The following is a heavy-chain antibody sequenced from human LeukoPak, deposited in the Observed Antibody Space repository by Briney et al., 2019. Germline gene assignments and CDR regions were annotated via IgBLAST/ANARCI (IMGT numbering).Heavy chain of an antibody. V-gene: IGHV3-9*01. CDR1: GFTFDDYA. Sequence: PGRSLRLSCAASGFTFDDYAMHWVRQAPGKGLEWVSGISWNSGSIGYADSVKGRFTISRDNAKNSLYLQMNSLRAEDTALYYCAKDSSSGYPNWFDPWGQGTLATVSS. CDR2: ISWNSGSI. D-gene: IGHD3-22*01. CDR3: AKDSSSGYPNWFDP. J-gene: IGHJ5*02.